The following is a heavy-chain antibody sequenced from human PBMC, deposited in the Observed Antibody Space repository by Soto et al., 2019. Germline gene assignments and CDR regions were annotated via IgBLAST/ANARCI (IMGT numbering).Heavy chain of an antibody. CDR1: GFTVSSNY. D-gene: IGHD1-26*01. J-gene: IGHJ3*02. CDR2: IYSGGST. CDR3: ARDWDVRAFDI. Sequence: GGSLRLSCAASGFTVSSNYMSWVRQAPGKGLEWVSVIYSGGSTYYADSVKGRFTISRDNSKNTLYLQMNSLRAEDTAVYYYARDWDVRAFDIWGQGTMVTVSS. V-gene: IGHV3-53*01.